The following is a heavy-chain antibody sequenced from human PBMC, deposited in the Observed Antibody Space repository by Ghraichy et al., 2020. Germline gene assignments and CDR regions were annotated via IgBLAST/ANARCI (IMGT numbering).Heavy chain of an antibody. V-gene: IGHV3-7*01. CDR3: ARDDTTYYYDSSPIDY. CDR2: IKQDGSEK. D-gene: IGHD3-22*01. J-gene: IGHJ4*02. CDR1: GFTFSSYW. Sequence: GALRLSCAASGFTFSSYWMSWVRQAPGKGLEWVANIKQDGSEKYYVDSVKGRFTISRDNAKNSLYLQMNSLRAEDTAVYYCARDDTTYYYDSSPIDYWGQGTLVTVSS.